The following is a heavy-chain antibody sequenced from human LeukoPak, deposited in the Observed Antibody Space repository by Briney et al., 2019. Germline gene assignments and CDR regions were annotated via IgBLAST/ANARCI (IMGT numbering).Heavy chain of an antibody. V-gene: IGHV4-34*01. CDR2: INHSGST. CDR3: ARGFTIFGVASFGY. D-gene: IGHD3-3*01. Sequence: SETLSLTCAVYGGSFSGYYRSWIRQPPGKGLEWIGEINHSGSTNYNPSLKSRVTISVDTSKNQFSLKLSSVTAADTAVYYCARGFTIFGVASFGYWGQGTLVTVSS. J-gene: IGHJ4*02. CDR1: GGSFSGYY.